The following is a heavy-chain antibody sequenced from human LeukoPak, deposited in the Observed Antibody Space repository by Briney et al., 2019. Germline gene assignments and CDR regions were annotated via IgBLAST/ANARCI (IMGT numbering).Heavy chain of an antibody. J-gene: IGHJ4*02. V-gene: IGHV1-69*13. Sequence: ASVKVSCKASGGTFSSYAINWVRQAPGQGLEWMGGIIPIFGTANYAQKFQGRVTITADESTSTAYMELSSLRSEDTAVYYCARDRGRRQGYYDSRGYYLFDYWGQGTLVTVSS. CDR3: ARDRGRRQGYYDSRGYYLFDY. D-gene: IGHD3-22*01. CDR1: GGTFSSYA. CDR2: IIPIFGTA.